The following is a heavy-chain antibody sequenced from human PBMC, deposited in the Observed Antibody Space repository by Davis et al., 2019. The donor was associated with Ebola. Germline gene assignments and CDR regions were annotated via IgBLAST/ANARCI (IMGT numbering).Heavy chain of an antibody. CDR3: ARGRTSSSLFDY. D-gene: IGHD6-13*01. J-gene: IGHJ4*02. V-gene: IGHV3-33*01. Sequence: GEPLKISCAASGFTFSSYGMHWVRQAPGKGLEWVAVIWYDGSNKYYADSVKGRFTISRDNSKNTLYLQMNSLRAEDTAVYYCARGRTSSSLFDYWGQGTLVTVSS. CDR1: GFTFSSYG. CDR2: IWYDGSNK.